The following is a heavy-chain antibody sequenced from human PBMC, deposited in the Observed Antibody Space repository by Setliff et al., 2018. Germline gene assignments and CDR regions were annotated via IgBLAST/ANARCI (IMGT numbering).Heavy chain of an antibody. CDR1: GGISSSYA. Sequence: SVKVSCKASGGISSSYAISWVRQAPGQGLEWMGGIIPIFGTANYAHKFQGRVTITADESTSTAYMELSSLRSEDTAVYYCARLLPLVGPGGPFDYWGQGTLVTVSS. D-gene: IGHD3-16*01. CDR3: ARLLPLVGPGGPFDY. V-gene: IGHV1-69*13. J-gene: IGHJ4*02. CDR2: IIPIFGTA.